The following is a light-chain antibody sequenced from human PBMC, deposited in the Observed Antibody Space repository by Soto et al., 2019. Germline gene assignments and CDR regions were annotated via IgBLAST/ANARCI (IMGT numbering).Light chain of an antibody. J-gene: IGKJ1*01. CDR3: QQYKSSSQT. CDR1: QSISSW. Sequence: DIQMTQCPSTLSASVGDRVTITCRASQSISSWLAWYQHKPGKAPKLLIYKATSLESGVPSRFSGSGSGTEFTLTISSLQPDDFATYYCQQYKSSSQTFGQGTKVEIK. CDR2: KAT. V-gene: IGKV1-5*03.